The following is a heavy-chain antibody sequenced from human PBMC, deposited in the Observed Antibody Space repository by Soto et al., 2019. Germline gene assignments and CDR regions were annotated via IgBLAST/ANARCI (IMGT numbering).Heavy chain of an antibody. CDR1: GYTFTSYD. V-gene: IGHV1-8*01. D-gene: IGHD2-15*01. J-gene: IGHJ6*02. CDR3: ARGGRYCSGGGCYRNSYGLDV. Sequence: QVQLVQSGAEVKKPGASVKVSCKASGYTFTSYDINWVRQATGQGPEWMGWMNTEGGNTGYGQKLQGRVIMTRVTSIRTAYMELSGLRAEDTAIYYCARGGRYCSGGGCYRNSYGLDVWGQGTTVTVSS. CDR2: MNTEGGNT.